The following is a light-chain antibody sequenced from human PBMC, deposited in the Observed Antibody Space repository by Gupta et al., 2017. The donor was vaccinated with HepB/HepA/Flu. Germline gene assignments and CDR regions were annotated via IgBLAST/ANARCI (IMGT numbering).Light chain of an antibody. J-gene: IGKJ2*02. CDR3: QQSDSCPCT. CDR2: DAS. Sequence: ELVLTQSPATLSLSPGERATLSCRASQSVSSSLAWYQQKPGQAPRLLIYDASNRATGIPDRFSGSGSGTDFTLTISSLEAEDVAVYYCQQSDSCPCTFGQGTKLEIK. V-gene: IGKV3-11*01. CDR1: QSVSSS.